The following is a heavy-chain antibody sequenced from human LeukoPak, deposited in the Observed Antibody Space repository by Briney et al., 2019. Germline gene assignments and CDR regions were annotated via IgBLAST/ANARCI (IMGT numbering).Heavy chain of an antibody. CDR1: GFTFSSYA. CDR3: AKDRRIAVASRFDY. J-gene: IGHJ4*02. Sequence: GGSLRLSCAASGFTFSSYAMSWVRQAPGKGLEWVSAISGSGGSTYYADSVKGRFTISRDNSKNALYLQMNSLRAEDTAVYYCAKDRRIAVASRFDYWGQGTLVTVSS. CDR2: ISGSGGST. V-gene: IGHV3-23*01. D-gene: IGHD6-19*01.